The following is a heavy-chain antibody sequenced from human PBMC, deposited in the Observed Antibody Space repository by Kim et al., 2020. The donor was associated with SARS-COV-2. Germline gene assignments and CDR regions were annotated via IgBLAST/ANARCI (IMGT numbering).Heavy chain of an antibody. D-gene: IGHD3-3*01. CDR1: GFTFSSYG. V-gene: IGHV3-30*18. J-gene: IGHJ4*02. Sequence: GSLRLSCAASGFTFSSYGMHWVRQAPGKGLEWVAVISYDGSNKYYADSVKGRFTISRDNSKNTLYLQMNSLRAEDTAVYYCAKEAYYDFWSGYSPGGYHLPDDYWGQGTLVTVSS. CDR3: AKEAYYDFWSGYSPGGYHLPDDY. CDR2: ISYDGSNK.